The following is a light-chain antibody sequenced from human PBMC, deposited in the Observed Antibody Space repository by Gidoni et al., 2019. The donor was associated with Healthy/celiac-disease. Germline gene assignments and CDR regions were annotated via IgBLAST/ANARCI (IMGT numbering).Light chain of an antibody. CDR2: DAS. CDR3: QQRSNWPPGIT. Sequence: EILLTHSPATLSLSPGERATLSCRASQSVSSYLAWYQQKPGQAPRLLIYDASNRATGIPARFSGSGSGTDFTLTISSLEPEDFAVYYCQQRSNWPPGITFGPGTKVEIK. V-gene: IGKV3-11*01. CDR1: QSVSSY. J-gene: IGKJ3*01.